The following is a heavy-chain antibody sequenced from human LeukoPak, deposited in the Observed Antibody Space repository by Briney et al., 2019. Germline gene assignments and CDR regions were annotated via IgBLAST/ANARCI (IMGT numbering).Heavy chain of an antibody. CDR3: ARHIAAVSYYYYGMDV. CDR2: INHSGST. CDR1: GGSFSGYY. D-gene: IGHD6-25*01. Sequence: SETLSLTCAVYGGSFSGYYWSWIRQPPGKGLEWIGEINHSGSTNYNPSLKSRVTISVDTSKNQFSLKLSSVTAADTAVYYCARHIAAVSYYYYGMDVWGQGTTVTVSS. V-gene: IGHV4-34*01. J-gene: IGHJ6*02.